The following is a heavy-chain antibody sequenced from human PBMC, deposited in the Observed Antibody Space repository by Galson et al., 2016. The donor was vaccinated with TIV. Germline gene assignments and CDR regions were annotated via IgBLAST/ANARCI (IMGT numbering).Heavy chain of an antibody. CDR2: IIPLFGSA. D-gene: IGHD5-18*01. V-gene: IGHV1-69*13. CDR1: GGSFSSYV. Sequence: SVKVSCKASGGSFSSYVFNWVRQAPGQGLEWMGNIIPLFGSANYAQKFQGRVTITADESTSTAYMELSTLRSEDTAIYNCATDRNTAMYTYYYYYGVDVWGQGTTVTVSS. J-gene: IGHJ6*02. CDR3: ATDRNTAMYTYYYYYGVDV.